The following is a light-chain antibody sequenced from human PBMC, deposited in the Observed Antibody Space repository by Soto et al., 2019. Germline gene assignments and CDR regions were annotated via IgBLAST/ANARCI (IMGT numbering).Light chain of an antibody. CDR3: SSYTGSSINTVV. CDR2: GNS. CDR1: SSNIGAGYD. Sequence: QSVLTQPPSVSGAPGQRVTISCTGSSSNIGAGYDVHWYQQLPGTAPKLLIYGNSNRPSGVPDRFSGSKSGTSASLAISGLQAEDEAEYYCSSYTGSSINTVVFGGGTKLTVL. J-gene: IGLJ2*01. V-gene: IGLV1-40*01.